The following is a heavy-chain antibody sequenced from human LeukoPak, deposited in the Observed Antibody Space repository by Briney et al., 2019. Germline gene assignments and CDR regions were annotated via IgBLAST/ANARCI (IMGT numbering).Heavy chain of an antibody. V-gene: IGHV3-7*01. CDR1: GFTFSSYW. J-gene: IGHJ4*02. Sequence: GGSLRLSCAASGFTFSSYWMAWVRQAPGKGLEWVANIKGDESARHQADSVKGRFTISRDNTRNSLYLQMTNRRGDDTAVYYCARDVVGSLDYWGQGTLVTVSS. D-gene: IGHD1-26*01. CDR3: ARDVVGSLDY. CDR2: IKGDESAR.